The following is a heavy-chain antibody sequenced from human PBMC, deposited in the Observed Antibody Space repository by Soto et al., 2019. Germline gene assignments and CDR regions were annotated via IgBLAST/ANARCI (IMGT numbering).Heavy chain of an antibody. CDR2: IIPIFGTA. V-gene: IGHV1-69*06. J-gene: IGHJ4*02. CDR3: ARDHYDYVWGSYLGTDY. Sequence: QVQLVQSGAEVKKPGSSVKVSCKASGGTFSSYAISWVRQAPGQGLEWMGGIIPIFGTANYAQKFQGRVTTTADKSTSTAYMELSSLRSEDTAVYYCARDHYDYVWGSYLGTDYWGQGTLVTVSS. CDR1: GGTFSSYA. D-gene: IGHD3-16*02.